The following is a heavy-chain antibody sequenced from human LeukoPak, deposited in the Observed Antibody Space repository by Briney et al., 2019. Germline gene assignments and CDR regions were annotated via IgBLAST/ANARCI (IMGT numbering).Heavy chain of an antibody. D-gene: IGHD7-27*01. CDR3: ARELGMGGYFDY. V-gene: IGHV4-34*01. J-gene: IGHJ4*02. CDR2: INHSGST. CDR1: GGSFSGYY. Sequence: SETLSLTCAVYGGSFSGYYWSWIRQPPGKGLEWIGEINHSGSTNYNPSLKSRVTISVDTSKNQFSLKLSSVTAADTAVYYCARELGMGGYFDYWGQGTLVTVSS.